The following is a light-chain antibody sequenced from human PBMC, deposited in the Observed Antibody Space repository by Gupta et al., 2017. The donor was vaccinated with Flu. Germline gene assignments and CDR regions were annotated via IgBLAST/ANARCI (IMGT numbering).Light chain of an antibody. V-gene: IGLV2-14*01. J-gene: IGLJ1*01. CDR3: SSYASSSRYV. Sequence: TSSDVGGYKYVSWYQQHPGKAPKLMIYEVSNRPSGVSNRFSGSKSGNTASLTISGLQPEDEADYYCSSYASSSRYVFGTGTKVTVL. CDR2: EVS. CDR1: SSDVGGYKY.